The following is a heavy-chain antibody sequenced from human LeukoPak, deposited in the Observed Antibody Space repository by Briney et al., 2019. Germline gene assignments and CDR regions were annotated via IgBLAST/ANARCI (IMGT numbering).Heavy chain of an antibody. Sequence: GASVKVSCKASGYTFTSYDINWVRQATGQGLEWMGWMNPNSGNTGYAQKFQGRVTITTDESTSTAYMELSSLRSEDTAVYYCAREADCSSTSCSGAFDIWGQGTMVTVSS. CDR2: MNPNSGNT. V-gene: IGHV1-8*01. CDR1: GYTFTSYD. D-gene: IGHD2-2*01. CDR3: AREADCSSTSCSGAFDI. J-gene: IGHJ3*02.